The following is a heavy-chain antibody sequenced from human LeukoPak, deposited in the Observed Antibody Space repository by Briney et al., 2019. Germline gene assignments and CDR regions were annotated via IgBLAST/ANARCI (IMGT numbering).Heavy chain of an antibody. D-gene: IGHD3-3*01. Sequence: SETLSLTCTVSGGSISSGGYHWSWIRQHPGKGLEWIGYIYYSGSTYYNPSLKSRVTISVDTSKNQFSLKLSSVTAADTAVYYCARLRPDFWSPLGPWGQGTLVTVSS. CDR2: IYYSGST. V-gene: IGHV4-31*03. CDR1: GGSISSGGYH. J-gene: IGHJ5*02. CDR3: ARLRPDFWSPLGP.